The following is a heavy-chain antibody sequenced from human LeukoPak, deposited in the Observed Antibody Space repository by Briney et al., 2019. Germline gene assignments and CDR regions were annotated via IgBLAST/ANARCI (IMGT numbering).Heavy chain of an antibody. CDR2: FNGNGGGT. D-gene: IGHD5-24*01. V-gene: IGHV1-2*02. J-gene: IGHJ4*02. CDR3: ARDPLDGNFYFDY. CDR1: GHNLSVYH. Sequence: ASVKVSCKTTGHNLSVYHVHWVRQAPGQGLEWMGWFNGNGGGTKHAQKFQGRVTMTRDTSIDTDYMELTSLISDDTAVYYCARDPLDGNFYFDYWGQGTLVTVAS.